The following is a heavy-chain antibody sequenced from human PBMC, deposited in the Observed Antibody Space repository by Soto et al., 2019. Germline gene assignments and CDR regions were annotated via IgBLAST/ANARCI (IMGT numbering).Heavy chain of an antibody. V-gene: IGHV1-2*02. CDR3: ARVMVRGVSYGMDV. Sequence: SVKVSCTASGCSFSGYYMHWVRQAPGQGLEWMGWINPNSGGTNYAQKFQGRVTMTRDTSISTAYMELSRLRSDDTAVYYCARVMVRGVSYGMDVWGQGTTVTVSS. CDR2: INPNSGGT. D-gene: IGHD3-10*01. CDR1: GCSFSGYY. J-gene: IGHJ6*02.